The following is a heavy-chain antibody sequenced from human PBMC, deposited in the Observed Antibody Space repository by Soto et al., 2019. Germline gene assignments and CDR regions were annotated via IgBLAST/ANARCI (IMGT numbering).Heavy chain of an antibody. J-gene: IGHJ5*02. CDR1: GGSISSSSYY. Sequence: SETLSLTCTVSGGSISSSSYYWGWIRQPPGKGLEWIGSIYYSGSTYYNPSLKSRVTISVDTSKNQFSLKLSSVTAADTAVYYCAREDGYDYWFDPWGQGTLVTVSS. CDR2: IYYSGST. CDR3: AREDGYDYWFDP. V-gene: IGHV4-39*02. D-gene: IGHD5-12*01.